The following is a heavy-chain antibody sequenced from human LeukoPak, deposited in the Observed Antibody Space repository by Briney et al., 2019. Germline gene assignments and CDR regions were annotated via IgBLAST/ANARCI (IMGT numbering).Heavy chain of an antibody. J-gene: IGHJ4*02. D-gene: IGHD1-26*01. CDR3: ARGGSGSYYGKSSFDY. V-gene: IGHV3-48*03. CDR2: ISSSGSTI. CDR1: GFTFSSYE. Sequence: GGSLTLSCAASGFTFSSYEMNWVRQAPGRGLEWVSYISSSGSTIYYADSVKGGFTTSRDNAKNSLYLQMNSLRAEDTAVYYCARGGSGSYYGKSSFDYWGQGTLVTVSS.